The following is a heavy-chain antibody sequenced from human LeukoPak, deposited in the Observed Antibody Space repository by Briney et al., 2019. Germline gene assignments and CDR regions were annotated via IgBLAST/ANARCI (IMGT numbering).Heavy chain of an antibody. CDR1: GGSISSYY. V-gene: IGHV4-59*01. Sequence: PSETLSLTCTVSGGSISSYYWSWIRQPPGKALEWIGYIYYSGSTNYNPSLKSRVTISVDTSKNQFSLKLSSVTAADTAVYYCARDPGYYYDSSGSTYFDYWGQGTLVTVSS. D-gene: IGHD3-22*01. CDR3: ARDPGYYYDSSGSTYFDY. CDR2: IYYSGST. J-gene: IGHJ4*02.